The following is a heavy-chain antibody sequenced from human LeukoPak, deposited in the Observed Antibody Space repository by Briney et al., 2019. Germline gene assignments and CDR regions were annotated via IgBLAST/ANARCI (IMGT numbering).Heavy chain of an antibody. V-gene: IGHV4-61*08. D-gene: IGHD5-18*01. CDR3: ARSRGEIQLWLLAPDY. J-gene: IGHJ4*02. CDR2: IYYSGST. CDR1: GGSISSGDYY. Sequence: SETLSLTCTVSGGSISSGDYYWSWIRQPPGKGLEWIGYIYYSGSTNYNPSLKSRVTISVDTSKNQFSLKLSSVTAADTAVYYCARSRGEIQLWLLAPDYWGQGTLVTVSS.